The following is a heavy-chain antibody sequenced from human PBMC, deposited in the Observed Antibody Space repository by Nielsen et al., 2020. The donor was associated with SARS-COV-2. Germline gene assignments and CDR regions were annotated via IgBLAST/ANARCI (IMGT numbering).Heavy chain of an antibody. CDR1: GYTFTSYY. CDR3: ARDLGPWGSGSNNWFDP. J-gene: IGHJ5*02. CDR2: INPSGGST. D-gene: IGHD3-10*01. V-gene: IGHV1-46*01. Sequence: ASVKVSCKASGYTFTSYYMHWVRQAPGQGLEWMGIINPSGGSTSYAQKFQGRVTMTRDTSTSTVYMELSRLRSDDTAVYYCARDLGPWGSGSNNWFDPWGQGTLVTVSS.